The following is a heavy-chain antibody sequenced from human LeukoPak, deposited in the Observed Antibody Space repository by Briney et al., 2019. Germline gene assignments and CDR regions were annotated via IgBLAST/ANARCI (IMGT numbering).Heavy chain of an antibody. CDR3: ARDLYSSSWDNYYYYYMDV. J-gene: IGHJ6*03. Sequence: GASVKVSCKASGGTFSSYAISWVRQAPGQGLEWMGGIIPIFGTANYAQKFQGRVTITTDESTSTAYMELSSLRSEDTAVYYCARDLYSSSWDNYYYYYMDVWGKGTTVTVSS. D-gene: IGHD6-13*01. CDR2: IIPIFGTA. V-gene: IGHV1-69*05. CDR1: GGTFSSYA.